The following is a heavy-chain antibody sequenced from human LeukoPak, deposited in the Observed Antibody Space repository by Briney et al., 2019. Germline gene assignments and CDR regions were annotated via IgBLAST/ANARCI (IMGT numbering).Heavy chain of an antibody. V-gene: IGHV1-3*01. J-gene: IGHJ4*02. CDR2: INAGTGNR. D-gene: IGHD6-19*01. CDR3: ARVSDDSGWNFDY. Sequence: ASVKVSCKASGYTFTSYAIHWVRQAPGQRLEWMGWINAGTGNRKYSQKFQDRVTITRETSATTAYMELSSLTSEDTAVYYCARVSDDSGWNFDYWGQGTLVTASS. CDR1: GYTFTSYA.